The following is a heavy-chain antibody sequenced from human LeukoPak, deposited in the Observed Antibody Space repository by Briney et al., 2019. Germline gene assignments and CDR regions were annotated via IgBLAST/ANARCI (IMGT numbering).Heavy chain of an antibody. CDR3: ARARGGGEIDY. D-gene: IGHD3-16*01. CDR1: GGSISSYY. J-gene: IGHJ4*02. CDR2: IYYSGSI. Sequence: SETLSLTCTVSGGSISSYYWSWIRQPPGKGLEWIGYIYYSGSITYNPSLKSRVTMSVDTSKNQFSLKLSSVTAADTAVYYCARARGGGEIDYWGQGTLVTVSS. V-gene: IGHV4-59*01.